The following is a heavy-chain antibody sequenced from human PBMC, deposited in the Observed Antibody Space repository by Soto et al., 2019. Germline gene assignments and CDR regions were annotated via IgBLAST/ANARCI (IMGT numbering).Heavy chain of an antibody. D-gene: IGHD3-22*01. CDR1: GFTFTNYG. J-gene: IGHJ4*02. V-gene: IGHV3-30*18. CDR2: ISYDGSNE. CDR3: AKDQYYYDSSGHPYD. Sequence: HVQLVESGGGVVQVGRSLRLSCAASGFTFTNYGMHWVRQAPGKGLEWVAVISYDGSNEYYADSVKGRFTISRDNSKNTLYLQMNSRSAEDMAVYYCAKDQYYYDSSGHPYDWGQGTLVTVSS.